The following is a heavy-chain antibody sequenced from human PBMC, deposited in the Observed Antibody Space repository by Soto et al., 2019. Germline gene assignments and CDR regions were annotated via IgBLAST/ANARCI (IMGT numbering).Heavy chain of an antibody. CDR1: GYTFTGYY. J-gene: IGHJ6*02. CDR2: INPNSGGT. V-gene: IGHV1-2*04. CDR3: ARDRWGGYGDYASPLYYYGMDV. D-gene: IGHD4-17*01. Sequence: ASVKVSCKASGYTFTGYYMHWVRQAPGQGLEWMGWINPNSGGTNYAQKFQGWVTMTRDTSISTAYMELSRLRSDDTAVYYCARDRWGGYGDYASPLYYYGMDVWGQGTTVTVSS.